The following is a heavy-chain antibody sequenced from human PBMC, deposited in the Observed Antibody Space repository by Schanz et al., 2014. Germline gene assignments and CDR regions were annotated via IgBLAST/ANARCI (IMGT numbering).Heavy chain of an antibody. V-gene: IGHV1-69*09. D-gene: IGHD3-10*01. Sequence: QVQLVQSGAEVKKPGASVKLSCKASNYIFTKYYIHCVRQAPGQGLEWMGRIIPILDKTNYAQKCQGRVTMTADKSTSTAYMELRSLISDDTAVYYCVRDAGWAFGDYHGMDVWGQGTTVTVSS. CDR3: VRDAGWAFGDYHGMDV. CDR1: NYIFTKYY. J-gene: IGHJ6*02. CDR2: IIPILDKT.